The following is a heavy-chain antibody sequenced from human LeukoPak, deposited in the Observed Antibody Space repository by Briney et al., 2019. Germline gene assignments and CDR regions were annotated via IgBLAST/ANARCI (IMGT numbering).Heavy chain of an antibody. CDR2: IGISGSTK. CDR3: ARDLTDPPYYYYYIDV. CDR1: GFTFSSFE. V-gene: IGHV3-48*03. J-gene: IGHJ6*03. Sequence: GGSLRLSCAASGFTFSSFEMNWVRQAPGKGLEWVSYIGISGSTKYYADSVKGRFTISRDNAKNSLYLQMNSLTAEDTAIYYCARDLTDPPYYYYYIDVWGKGTTVTISS.